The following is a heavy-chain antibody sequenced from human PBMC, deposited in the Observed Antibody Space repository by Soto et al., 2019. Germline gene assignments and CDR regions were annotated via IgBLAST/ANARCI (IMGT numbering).Heavy chain of an antibody. V-gene: IGHV1-18*04. J-gene: IGHJ4*02. CDR3: ARDPAPVARPLDFDY. CDR1: GYTFTSYG. CDR2: ISAYNGNT. Sequence: GASVKVSCKASGYTFTSYGISWVRQAPGQGLEWMGWISAYNGNTNYAQKLQGRVTMTTDTSTSTAYMELRSLRSDDTAVYYCARDPAPVARPLDFDYWGQGTLVTVS. D-gene: IGHD2-15*01.